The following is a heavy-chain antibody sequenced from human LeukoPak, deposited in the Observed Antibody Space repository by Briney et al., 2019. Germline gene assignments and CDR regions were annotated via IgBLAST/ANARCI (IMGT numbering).Heavy chain of an antibody. J-gene: IGHJ6*02. CDR1: GFTFDDYA. CDR2: ISWNSGSI. V-gene: IGHV3-9*01. Sequence: GGSLRLPCAASGFTFDDYAMHWVRQAPGKGLEWVSGISWNSGSIGYADSVKGRFTISRDNAKNSLYLQMNSLRAEDTALYYCAKDRAASPPYYYGMDVWGQGTTVTVSS. D-gene: IGHD2-15*01. CDR3: AKDRAASPPYYYGMDV.